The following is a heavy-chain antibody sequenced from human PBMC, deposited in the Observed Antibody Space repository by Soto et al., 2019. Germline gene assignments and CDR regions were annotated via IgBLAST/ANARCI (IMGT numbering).Heavy chain of an antibody. J-gene: IGHJ4*02. Sequence: VQLIESGGGWVQPGTSLRVSCAASGFTFHEYAMHWVRQAPGKGLEWVSGISSDGDTIAYADSVQGRFTVFRDNAKNSLYLQMNSLRAEDTALYYCVKQAHGLDGVAFDYWGQGTQVTVAS. CDR3: VKQAHGLDGVAFDY. CDR2: ISSDGDTI. D-gene: IGHD2-15*01. V-gene: IGHV3-9*01. CDR1: GFTFHEYA.